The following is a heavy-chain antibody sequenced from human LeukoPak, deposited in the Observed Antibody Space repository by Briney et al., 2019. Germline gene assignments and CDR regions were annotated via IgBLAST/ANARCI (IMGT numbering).Heavy chain of an antibody. CDR3: ARVHYDILTGFSYYFDY. CDR1: GFTFSSYR. CDR2: IKQDGSEK. J-gene: IGHJ4*02. Sequence: GGSLRLSCAASGFTFSSYRMSWVRQAPGKGLEWVANIKQDGSEKYYVDSVKGRFTISRDNAKNSLYLQMNSLRAEDTAVYYCARVHYDILTGFSYYFDYWGQGTLVTVSS. D-gene: IGHD3-9*01. V-gene: IGHV3-7*01.